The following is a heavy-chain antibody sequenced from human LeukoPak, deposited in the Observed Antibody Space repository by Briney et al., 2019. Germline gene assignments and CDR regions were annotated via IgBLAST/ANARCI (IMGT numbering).Heavy chain of an antibody. Sequence: PGGSLRLSCAASGFFFSAYSMNWVRQAPGKGLEWVSSISNNGNLFYADSVRGRFTISRDNTKNFLYLQMNSLRVEDTAVYFCAREDGNNIKLGSWGQGVLVTVSS. D-gene: IGHD5-24*01. CDR2: ISNNGNL. CDR3: AREDGNNIKLGS. CDR1: GFFFSAYS. V-gene: IGHV3-69-1*01. J-gene: IGHJ4*02.